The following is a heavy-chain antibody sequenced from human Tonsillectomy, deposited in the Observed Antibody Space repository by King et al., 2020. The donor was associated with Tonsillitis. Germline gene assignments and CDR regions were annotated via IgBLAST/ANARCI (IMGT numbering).Heavy chain of an antibody. D-gene: IGHD6-19*01. CDR2: ISYDGNNK. CDR1: GFTFSSYG. Sequence: QVQLVESGGGVVQPGRSLRLSCAASGFTFSSYGMHWVRQAPGKGLEWVSFISYDGNNKYYADSVKGRFTLSRDNSKNTLYLQMNILRAEDTAVYYCARDPSSGWFFDYWGQGTLVTVSS. J-gene: IGHJ4*02. V-gene: IGHV3-33*05. CDR3: ARDPSSGWFFDY.